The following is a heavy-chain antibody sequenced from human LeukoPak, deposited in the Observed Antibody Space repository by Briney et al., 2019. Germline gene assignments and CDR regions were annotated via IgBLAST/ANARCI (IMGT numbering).Heavy chain of an antibody. CDR3: TTDRPPWEPTSFDY. J-gene: IGHJ4*02. D-gene: IGHD1-26*01. CDR1: GFTFDDYA. Sequence: GGSLRLSCAASGFTFDDYAMHWVRQAPGKGLEWVSGISWNGDYIDYADSVKGRFTISRDNSKNTLYLQMNSLKTEDTAVYYCTTDRPPWEPTSFDYWGQGTLVTVSS. CDR2: ISWNGDYI. V-gene: IGHV3-9*01.